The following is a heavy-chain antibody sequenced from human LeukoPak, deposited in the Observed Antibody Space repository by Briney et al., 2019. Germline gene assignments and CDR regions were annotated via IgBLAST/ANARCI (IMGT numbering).Heavy chain of an antibody. CDR1: GFTFSSYA. V-gene: IGHV3-48*04. CDR3: ARDTLIDYGDYVVIDAFDI. D-gene: IGHD4-17*01. J-gene: IGHJ3*02. Sequence: GGSLRLSCAASGFTFSSYAMSWVRQAPGKGLEWVSYISSSSSTIYYADSVKGRFTISRDNAKNSLYLQMNRLRAEDTALYYCARDTLIDYGDYVVIDAFDIWGQGTMVTVSS. CDR2: ISSSSSTI.